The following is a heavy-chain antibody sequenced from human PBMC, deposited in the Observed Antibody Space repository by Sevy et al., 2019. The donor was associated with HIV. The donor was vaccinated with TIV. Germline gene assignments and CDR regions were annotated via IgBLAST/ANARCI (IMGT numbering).Heavy chain of an antibody. Sequence: GGSLRLSCAASGFSVSSNYMSWVRQAPGKGLEWVSIIYSAGYTYYADSVKGRFTISRDNSKNTLYLQMNSLRAEDTAVYYCARRYSSSWGHPVWGPGTLVTVSS. CDR2: IYSAGYT. CDR1: GFSVSSNY. J-gene: IGHJ4*02. D-gene: IGHD6-13*01. V-gene: IGHV3-66*01. CDR3: ARRYSSSWGHPV.